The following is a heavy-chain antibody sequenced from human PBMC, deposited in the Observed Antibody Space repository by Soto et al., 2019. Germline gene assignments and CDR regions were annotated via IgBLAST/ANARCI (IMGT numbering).Heavy chain of an antibody. D-gene: IGHD2-2*02. J-gene: IGHJ6*02. CDR3: ARQLVVVPAAIGYYYYGMDV. V-gene: IGHV5-10-1*01. CDR1: GYSFTSYW. Sequence: VASLKISCNGSGYSFTSYWISWVRQMPGKGLEWMGRIDPSDSYTNYSPSFQGHVTISADKSISTAYLQWSSLKASDTAMYYCARQLVVVPAAIGYYYYGMDVWGQGTTVTVSS. CDR2: IDPSDSYT.